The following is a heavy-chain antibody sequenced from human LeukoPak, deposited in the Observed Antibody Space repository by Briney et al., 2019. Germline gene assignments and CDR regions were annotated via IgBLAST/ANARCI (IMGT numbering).Heavy chain of an antibody. CDR1: GGSISSYY. J-gene: IGHJ4*02. V-gene: IGHV4-59*12. CDR2: IYYSGST. CDR3: ASRVHDRWLQSRRTYYFDY. Sequence: SETLSLTCTVSGGSISSYYWSWIRQPPGKGLEWIGYIYYSGSTNYNPSLKSRVTISVDTSKNQFSLKLSSVTAADTAVYYCASRVHDRWLQSRRTYYFDYWGQGTLVTVSS. D-gene: IGHD5-24*01.